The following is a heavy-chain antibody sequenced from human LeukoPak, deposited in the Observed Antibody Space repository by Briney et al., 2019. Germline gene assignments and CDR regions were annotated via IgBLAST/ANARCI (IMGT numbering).Heavy chain of an antibody. CDR3: ARVEATGYCSSTSCPNWFDP. CDR2: IYPGDSDT. D-gene: IGHD2-2*01. V-gene: IGHV5-51*01. J-gene: IGHJ5*02. CDR1: GYSFTSYW. Sequence: GASLQISCKGSGYSFTSYWIGWVRQMPGKGLEWMGIIYPGDSDTRYSPSFQGQVTISVDKSISTAYLQWGSLKASDTAMYYCARVEATGYCSSTSCPNWFDPWGQGTLVTVSS.